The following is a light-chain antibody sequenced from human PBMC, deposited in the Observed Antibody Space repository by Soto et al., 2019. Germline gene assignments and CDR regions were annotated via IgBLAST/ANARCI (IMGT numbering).Light chain of an antibody. Sequence: DIQMTQSPSSLSASIGDRVTITCRASQVIGNDLAWYQQKPAKAPARLIYGASSLQSGVPSRFSGSGSGTDFTLTISSLQPEDFATYYCLQHNTYPWTFGQGSKVE. V-gene: IGKV1-17*01. J-gene: IGKJ1*01. CDR3: LQHNTYPWT. CDR2: GAS. CDR1: QVIGND.